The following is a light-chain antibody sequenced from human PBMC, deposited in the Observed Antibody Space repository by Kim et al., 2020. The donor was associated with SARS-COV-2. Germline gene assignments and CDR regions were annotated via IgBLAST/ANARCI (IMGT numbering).Light chain of an antibody. J-gene: IGKJ5*01. CDR2: DAS. V-gene: IGKV3-15*01. CDR3: QQYNKRPVS. CDR1: QSVSNK. Sequence: EIVVTQSPATLSVSPGESATLSCRASQSVSNKVAWHQQKPGQAPRLLIYDASTRATGIPARFTGSGSGTEFTLTINSLQSEDFAVYHCQQYNKRPVSFGQGTRLEIK.